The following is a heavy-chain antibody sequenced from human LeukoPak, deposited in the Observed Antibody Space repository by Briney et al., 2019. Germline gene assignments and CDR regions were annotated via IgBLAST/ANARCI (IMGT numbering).Heavy chain of an antibody. J-gene: IGHJ6*02. Sequence: GGSLRLSCAASGFTFSSYATHWVRQAPGKGLEWVAVISYDGSNKYYADSVKGRLTISRDNSKNTLYLQMNSLRAEDTAVYYCARGRGPDPPYYYYGMDVWGQGTTVTVSS. CDR1: GFTFSSYA. D-gene: IGHD1-14*01. CDR3: ARGRGPDPPYYYYGMDV. V-gene: IGHV3-30-3*01. CDR2: ISYDGSNK.